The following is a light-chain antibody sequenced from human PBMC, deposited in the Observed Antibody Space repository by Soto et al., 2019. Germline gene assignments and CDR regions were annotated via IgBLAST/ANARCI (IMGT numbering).Light chain of an antibody. V-gene: IGKV1-5*03. Sequence: DIQMTQSPSTLSASVGDRVTITCRASQSISSWLAWYQQKPGKAPKLLIYKASSLESGVPSRFSGSGAGTEFPLAISSLQPDDFATYYCQQYNSWWTFGQGTKVEIQ. CDR2: KAS. CDR1: QSISSW. J-gene: IGKJ1*01. CDR3: QQYNSWWT.